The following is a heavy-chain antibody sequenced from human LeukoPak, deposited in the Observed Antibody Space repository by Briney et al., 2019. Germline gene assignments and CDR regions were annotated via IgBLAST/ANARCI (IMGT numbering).Heavy chain of an antibody. J-gene: IGHJ6*03. CDR2: IYTSGST. Sequence: SQTLSLTCTVSGGSISSGSYYWSWIRQPAGKGLEWIGRIYTSGSTNYNPSLKSRVTISVDTSKNQFSLKLSSVTAADTAVYYCARDFRGYTASAERYYYYMDVWGKGTTVTVSS. V-gene: IGHV4-61*02. CDR1: GGSISSGSYY. CDR3: ARDFRGYTASAERYYYYMDV. D-gene: IGHD3-10*01.